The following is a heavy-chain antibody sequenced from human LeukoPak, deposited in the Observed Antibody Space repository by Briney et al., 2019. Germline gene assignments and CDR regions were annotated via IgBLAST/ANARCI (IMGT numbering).Heavy chain of an antibody. V-gene: IGHV3-23*01. CDR3: AKTQGYYDA. D-gene: IGHD2-15*01. CDR2: IYGSDDKT. J-gene: IGHJ5*02. CDR1: GFPFGNYA. Sequence: GGPLRLSCVASGFPFGNYAMSGFRKAPGKGLGMVSGIYGSDDKTVYGDAVKGRFIISRDNSKNTLSLQMNSLRADDTAVYYCAKTQGYYDAWGQGALVTVSS.